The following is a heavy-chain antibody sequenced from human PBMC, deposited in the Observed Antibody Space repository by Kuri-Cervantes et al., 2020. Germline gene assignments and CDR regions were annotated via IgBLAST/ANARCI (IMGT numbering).Heavy chain of an antibody. CDR1: GGSISSSSYY. CDR3: ARTPHGGYGDYGLIAIHAFDI. V-gene: IGHV4-39*07. Sequence: ESLKISCTVSGGSISSSSYYWGWIRQPPGKGLEWIGSIYYSGSTYYNPSLKSRVNISVDTSKNQFFLKLSSVTAADTAVYYCARTPHGGYGDYGLIAIHAFDIWGQGTMVTVSS. CDR2: IYYSGST. J-gene: IGHJ3*02. D-gene: IGHD2-21*01.